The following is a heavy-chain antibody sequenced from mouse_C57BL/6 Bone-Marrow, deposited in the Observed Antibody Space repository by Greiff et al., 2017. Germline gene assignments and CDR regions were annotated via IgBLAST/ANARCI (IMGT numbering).Heavy chain of an antibody. Sequence: VQLQQSGAELARPGASVKLSCKASGYTFTSYGISWVKQRTGQGLEWIGEIYPRSGNTYYNEKFKGKATLTADKSSSTAYMELRSLTSEDSAVYFCARYYYGSTPFAYWGQGTLVTVAA. CDR3: ARYYYGSTPFAY. D-gene: IGHD1-1*01. V-gene: IGHV1-81*01. CDR1: GYTFTSYG. CDR2: IYPRSGNT. J-gene: IGHJ3*01.